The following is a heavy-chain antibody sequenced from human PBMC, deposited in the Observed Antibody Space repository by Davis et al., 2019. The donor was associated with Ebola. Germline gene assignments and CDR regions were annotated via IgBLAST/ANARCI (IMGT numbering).Heavy chain of an antibody. D-gene: IGHD6-19*01. CDR1: GGSIISESHR. Sequence: SETLSLTCTVSGGSIISESHRWAWIRQPPGKGLEWIGYIYYSGSTNYNPSLKSRVTISVDTSKNQFSLKLSSVTAADTAVYYCARVGPYSSGWYLDYWGQGTLVTVSS. CDR2: IYYSGST. CDR3: ARVGPYSSGWYLDY. V-gene: IGHV4-61*01. J-gene: IGHJ4*02.